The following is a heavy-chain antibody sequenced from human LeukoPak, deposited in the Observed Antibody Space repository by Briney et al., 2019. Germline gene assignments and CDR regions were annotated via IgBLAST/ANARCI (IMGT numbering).Heavy chain of an antibody. Sequence: PSETLSLTCTVSGGSISSSSYYWGWIRQPPGKGLEWIGSTYYSGSTYYNPSLKSRVTISVDTSKNQFSLKLSSVTAADTAVYYCARDGYYSSSPEPNWFDPWGQGTLVTVSS. V-gene: IGHV4-39*07. CDR2: TYYSGST. CDR3: ARDGYYSSSPEPNWFDP. CDR1: GGSISSSSYY. J-gene: IGHJ5*02. D-gene: IGHD6-6*01.